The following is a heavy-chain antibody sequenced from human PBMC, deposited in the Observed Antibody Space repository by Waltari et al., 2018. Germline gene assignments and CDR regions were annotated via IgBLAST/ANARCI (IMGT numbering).Heavy chain of an antibody. CDR1: GWSFSGYY. CDR3: ARAKIFGVVKYYFDY. V-gene: IGHV4-34*01. J-gene: IGHJ4*02. Sequence: QVQLQQWGAGLLKPSETLSLTCAVYGWSFSGYYWSWLRQPPGKGLEWIGEINHSGSTNYNPSLKSRVTISVDTSKNQFSLKLSSVTAADTAVYYCARAKIFGVVKYYFDYWGQGTLVTVSS. D-gene: IGHD3-3*01. CDR2: INHSGST.